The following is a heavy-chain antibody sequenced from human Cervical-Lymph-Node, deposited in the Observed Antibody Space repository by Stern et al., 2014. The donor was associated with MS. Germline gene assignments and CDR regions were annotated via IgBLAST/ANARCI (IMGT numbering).Heavy chain of an antibody. CDR2: IIPILGLA. D-gene: IGHD2-15*01. CDR3: ARGVVSNRAAATLHNLFDP. CDR1: GGTFSSSYA. V-gene: IGHV1-69*09. J-gene: IGHJ5*02. Sequence: QVQLVQSGAEVKKPGSSLNVSCKTSGGTFSSSYAITWMRQAPAQGLQWMGRIIPILGLANYAPKFQGRVTITADTSTSTTYMELSSLTSEDTAVYYCARGVVSNRAAATLHNLFDPWGQGTLVTVSS.